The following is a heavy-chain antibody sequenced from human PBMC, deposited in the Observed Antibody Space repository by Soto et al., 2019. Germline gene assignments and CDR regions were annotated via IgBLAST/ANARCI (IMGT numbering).Heavy chain of an antibody. J-gene: IGHJ6*02. CDR2: IYYSCST. V-gene: IGHV4-59*01. CDR1: GGSISSSY. CDR3: ARAGKGLHYYYGMDV. Sequence: SDTLSLTCTVSGGSISSSYWSWLRQPPGKGLEWIGYIYYSCSTNYNPSLKSRVTISVDTSKNQFSLKLSSVTAADTAVYYCARAGKGLHYYYGMDVWGQGTTVIVS. D-gene: IGHD6-13*01.